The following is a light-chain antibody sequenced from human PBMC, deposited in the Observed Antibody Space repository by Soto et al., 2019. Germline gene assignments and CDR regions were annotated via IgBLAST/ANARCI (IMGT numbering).Light chain of an antibody. CDR2: DAS. CDR3: QQYDSVRPIT. J-gene: IGKJ5*01. CDR1: QDITNH. Sequence: DIQMTQSPSSLSASVGDRVTITCQASQDITNHLNWYQQKPGKAPKLLIYDASNLEAGVPARFSGSGSGTDFTFTISCLQPDDIATYYCQQYDSVRPITFGQGTRLEFK. V-gene: IGKV1-33*01.